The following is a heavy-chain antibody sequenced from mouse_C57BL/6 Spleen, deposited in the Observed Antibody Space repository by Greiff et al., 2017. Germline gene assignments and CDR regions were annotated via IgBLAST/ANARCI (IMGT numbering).Heavy chain of an antibody. CDR1: GYAFTNYF. J-gene: IGHJ2*01. D-gene: IGHD1-1*01. Sequence: QVQLKESGAELVRPGTSVKVSCKASGYAFTNYFIAWVKQRPGQGLEWIGVINPGSGGTYYNEKFKGKATLTADKSSSTAYMQLSSLTSEDSAVYFCASGVYYYGSSLDYWGQGTTLTVSS. V-gene: IGHV1-54*01. CDR3: ASGVYYYGSSLDY. CDR2: INPGSGGT.